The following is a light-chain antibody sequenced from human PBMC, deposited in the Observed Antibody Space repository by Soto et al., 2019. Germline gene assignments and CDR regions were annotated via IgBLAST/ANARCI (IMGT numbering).Light chain of an antibody. CDR1: NIESKS. V-gene: IGLV3-21*04. CDR2: YDR. CDR3: QVWDRSSDHSL. J-gene: IGLJ2*01. Sequence: SYVLTQPPSMSVAPGETARLTCGGNNIESKSVQWYQQKPGQAPVLIIYYDRGRPSGIPERFSGSNSGNTATLTISRVEAGDEADYYCQVWDRSSDHSLFGGGTKLTVL.